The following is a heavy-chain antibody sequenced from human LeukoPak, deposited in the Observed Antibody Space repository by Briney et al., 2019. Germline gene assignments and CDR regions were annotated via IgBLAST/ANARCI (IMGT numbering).Heavy chain of an antibody. CDR2: IYYSGST. V-gene: IGHV4-39*07. J-gene: IGHJ4*02. CDR3: ASGRVAAAGTDY. Sequence: SETLSLTCTVSGGSISSSSYYWGWIRQPPGKGLEWIGSIYYSGSTYYNPSLKSRVTISVDTSKNQFSLKLSSVTAADTAVYYCASGRVAAAGTDYWGQGTLVTVSS. CDR1: GGSISSSSYY. D-gene: IGHD6-13*01.